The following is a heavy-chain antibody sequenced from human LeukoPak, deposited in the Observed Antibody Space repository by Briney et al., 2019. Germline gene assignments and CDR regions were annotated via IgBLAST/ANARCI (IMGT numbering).Heavy chain of an antibody. CDR1: GFTFSRKT. V-gene: IGHV3-23*01. D-gene: IGHD1-26*01. Sequence: PGGSLRLSCAASGFTFSRKTMNWVRQAPGKGLEWVSGISGSGGSTYYADSVRGRFTISRDNSKNTFDVQMNSLRAEDTAIYYCARTGVGGGYRFDYWGQGTLVTVSS. CDR3: ARTGVGGGYRFDY. J-gene: IGHJ4*02. CDR2: ISGSGGST.